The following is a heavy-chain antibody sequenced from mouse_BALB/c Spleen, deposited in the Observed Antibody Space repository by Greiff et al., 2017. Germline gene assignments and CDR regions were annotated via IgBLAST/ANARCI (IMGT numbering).Heavy chain of an antibody. CDR1: GFTFSSYA. V-gene: IGHV5-9-4*01. J-gene: IGHJ2*01. Sequence: DVHLVESGGGLVKPGGSLKLSCAASGFTFSSYAMSWVRQSPEKRLEWVAEISSGGSYTYYPDTVTGRFTISRDNAKNTLYLEMSSLRSEDTAMYYCAREGDYYGSSSLFDYWGQGTTLTVSS. CDR3: AREGDYYGSSSLFDY. D-gene: IGHD1-1*01. CDR2: ISSGGSYT.